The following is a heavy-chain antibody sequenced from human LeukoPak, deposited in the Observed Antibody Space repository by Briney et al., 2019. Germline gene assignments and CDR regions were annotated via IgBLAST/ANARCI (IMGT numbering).Heavy chain of an antibody. CDR3: ARASEDYYDSSGYLDPDAFDI. J-gene: IGHJ3*02. Sequence: ASVKVSCKASGYTFTSYDINWVRQATGQGGEWMGWMNPNSGNTGYAQKFQGRVTITRNTSISTDYMELSSLRSEDTAVYYCARASEDYYDSSGYLDPDAFDIWGQGTMVTVSS. CDR1: GYTFTSYD. CDR2: MNPNSGNT. V-gene: IGHV1-8*03. D-gene: IGHD3-22*01.